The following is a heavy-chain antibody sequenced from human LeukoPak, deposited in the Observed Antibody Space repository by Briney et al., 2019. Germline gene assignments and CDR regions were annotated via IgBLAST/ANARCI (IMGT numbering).Heavy chain of an antibody. CDR2: ISYDGSNK. CDR3: AKDGPDYFDY. CDR1: GFTFSSYG. Sequence: GGSLRLSCAAFGFTFSSYGMHWVRQAPGKGLEWVAVISYDGSNKYYADSVKGRFTISRDNSKNTLYLQMNSLRAEDTAVYYCAKDGPDYFDYWGQGTLVTVSS. V-gene: IGHV3-30*18. J-gene: IGHJ4*02.